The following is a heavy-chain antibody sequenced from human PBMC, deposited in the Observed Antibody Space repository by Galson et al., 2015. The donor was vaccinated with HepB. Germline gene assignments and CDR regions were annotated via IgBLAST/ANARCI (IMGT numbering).Heavy chain of an antibody. J-gene: IGHJ6*02. CDR3: ARSYRSRDQLPSKNDRYYGMDV. CDR1: GYIFSGYY. D-gene: IGHD2-2*01. V-gene: IGHV1-2*06. CDR2: INPNSGGT. Sequence: SVKVSCKASGYIFSGYYMHWVRQAPGQGLEWMGRINPNSGGTDYAQKFQGRVTMTRDTSVRTAYMDLSRLRSADTAVYYCARSYRSRDQLPSKNDRYYGMDVWGQGTTVTVSS.